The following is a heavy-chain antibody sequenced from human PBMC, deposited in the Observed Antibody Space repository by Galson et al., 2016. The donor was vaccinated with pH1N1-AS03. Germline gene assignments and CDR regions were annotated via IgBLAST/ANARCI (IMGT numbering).Heavy chain of an antibody. CDR1: GFTFDAYA. V-gene: IGHV3-9*01. Sequence: SLRLSCAASGFTFDAYAIHWVRQAPGKGLEWVAGIKASGDMLGYADSMQGRFTISRDNTKNLLYLQVNSLRVEDTAFYYCGKVGKRGWFQGYFDSWGQGTLVTVFS. D-gene: IGHD6-19*01. CDR3: GKVGKRGWFQGYFDS. J-gene: IGHJ4*02. CDR2: IKASGDML.